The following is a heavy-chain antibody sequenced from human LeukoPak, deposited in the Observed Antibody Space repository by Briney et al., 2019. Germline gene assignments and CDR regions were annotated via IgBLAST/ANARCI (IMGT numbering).Heavy chain of an antibody. Sequence: ASVKVSCKASGYTFTSYYMHWVRQAPGQGLEWMGIINPSGGSTSYTQKFQGRVTMTEDTSTDTAYMELSSLRSEDTAVYYCATYSSGLVSSPYGMDVWGQGTTVTVSS. J-gene: IGHJ6*02. CDR3: ATYSSGLVSSPYGMDV. CDR2: INPSGGST. V-gene: IGHV1-46*01. D-gene: IGHD6-19*01. CDR1: GYTFTSYY.